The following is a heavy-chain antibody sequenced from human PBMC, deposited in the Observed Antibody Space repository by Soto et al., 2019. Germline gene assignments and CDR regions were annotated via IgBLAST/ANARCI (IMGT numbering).Heavy chain of an antibody. V-gene: IGHV4-34*01. Sequence: SETLSLTCAVYGGSFSGYYWSWIRQPPGKGPEWIGEINHSGSTNYNPSLKSRVTISVDTSKNQFSLKLSSVTAADTAVYYCARGNQYYYGSGSYYNNWFDPWGQGTLVTVSS. CDR3: ARGNQYYYGSGSYYNNWFDP. CDR2: INHSGST. CDR1: GGSFSGYY. J-gene: IGHJ5*02. D-gene: IGHD3-10*01.